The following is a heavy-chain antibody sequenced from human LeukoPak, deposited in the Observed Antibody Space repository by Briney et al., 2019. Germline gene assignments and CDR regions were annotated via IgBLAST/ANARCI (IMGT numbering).Heavy chain of an antibody. CDR3: TRRVGAPGHFDF. CDR2: MNPNSGNT. J-gene: IGHJ4*02. Sequence: ASLKVSCKTSGDTFTSYNINWVRQAPGQGLEWMGWMNPNSGNTDSAQKFQGRVTMTRDTSINTAYMELTSLICEDTAVYYCTRRVGAPGHFDFWGQGTLVTVSS. CDR1: GDTFTSYN. V-gene: IGHV1-8*01. D-gene: IGHD1-26*01.